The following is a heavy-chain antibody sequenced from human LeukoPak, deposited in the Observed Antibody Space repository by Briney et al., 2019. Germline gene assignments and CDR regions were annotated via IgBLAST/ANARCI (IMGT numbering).Heavy chain of an antibody. V-gene: IGHV4-61*02. Sequence: ASETLSLTCTVSGGSISSGSYYWSWIRQPAGKGLERIGRIYTSGSTNYNPSLKSRVTISVDTSKNQFSLKLSSVTAADTAVYYCARESRGYAGSFDYWGQGTLVTVSS. CDR1: GGSISSGSYY. J-gene: IGHJ4*02. D-gene: IGHD5-12*01. CDR3: ARESRGYAGSFDY. CDR2: IYTSGST.